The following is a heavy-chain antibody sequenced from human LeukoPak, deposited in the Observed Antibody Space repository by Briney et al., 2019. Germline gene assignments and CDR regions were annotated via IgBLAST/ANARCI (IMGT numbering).Heavy chain of an antibody. Sequence: SETLSLTCAVYGGSFSGYYWSWIRQPPGKGLEWIGEINHSGSTNYNPSLKSRVTISVDTSKNQFSLKLSSVTAADTAVYYCARGAQYQLPLDYWGQGTLVTVSS. V-gene: IGHV4-34*01. CDR2: INHSGST. CDR1: GGSFSGYY. CDR3: ARGAQYQLPLDY. D-gene: IGHD2-2*01. J-gene: IGHJ4*02.